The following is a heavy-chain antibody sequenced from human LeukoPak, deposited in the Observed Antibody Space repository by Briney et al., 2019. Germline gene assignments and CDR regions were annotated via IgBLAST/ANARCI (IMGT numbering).Heavy chain of an antibody. Sequence: SVKVSCKASGYPFIGYYMHWVRQAPGQGLEWMGWINPNSGGTNYAQKFQGRVTMTRDTSISTAYMELSRLRSDDTAVYYCARRAVTTRFLYYYGMDVWGQGTTVTVSS. CDR1: GYPFIGYY. CDR2: INPNSGGT. D-gene: IGHD4-17*01. CDR3: ARRAVTTRFLYYYGMDV. V-gene: IGHV1-2*02. J-gene: IGHJ6*02.